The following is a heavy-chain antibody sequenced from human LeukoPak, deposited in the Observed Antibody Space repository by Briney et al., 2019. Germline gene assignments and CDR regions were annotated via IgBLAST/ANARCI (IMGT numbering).Heavy chain of an antibody. CDR3: AKWSGNRPLYYFDY. Sequence: GGSLSLYWATSGFTYTRCGMHWARQPSGKGLDWVAAISSPDGNIKYYADSLKGRFTTYRANSKNTVYLKMNSLRADDTAVYYCAKWSGNRPLYYFDYWGQGTLVTVSS. J-gene: IGHJ4*02. D-gene: IGHD3-3*01. V-gene: IGHV3-30*18. CDR2: ISSPDGNIK. CDR1: GFTYTRCG.